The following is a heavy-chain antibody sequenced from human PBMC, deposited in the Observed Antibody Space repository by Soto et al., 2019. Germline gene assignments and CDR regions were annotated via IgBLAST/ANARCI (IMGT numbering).Heavy chain of an antibody. J-gene: IGHJ5*02. CDR2: VYHSGGT. Sequence: SETLSLTCTVSGDSISGGASFWSWVRQSPGKGLEWIGYVYHSGGTFYNPSLKSRVSISEDTPNNQFSLTLTSVTAADTAVYYCARGIRLLWFGEEEWRVWFDPWGQGTLVTVSS. CDR3: ARGIRLLWFGEEEWRVWFDP. V-gene: IGHV4-30-4*01. D-gene: IGHD3-10*01. CDR1: GDSISGGASF.